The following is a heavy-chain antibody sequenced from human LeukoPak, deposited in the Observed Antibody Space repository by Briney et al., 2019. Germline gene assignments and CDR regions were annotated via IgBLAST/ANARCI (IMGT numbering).Heavy chain of an antibody. D-gene: IGHD3-10*01. CDR2: MNPNSGNT. CDR1: GYTFTSYD. CDR3: ARGALWFGRRLRNDYYGMDV. V-gene: IGHV1-8*01. J-gene: IGHJ6*02. Sequence: ASVKVSCKASGYTFTSYDINWVRQGTGQGLEWMGWMNPNSGNTGYAQKFQGRVTMTRNTSISTAYMELSSLRSEDTAVYYCARGALWFGRRLRNDYYGMDVWGQGTTVTVSS.